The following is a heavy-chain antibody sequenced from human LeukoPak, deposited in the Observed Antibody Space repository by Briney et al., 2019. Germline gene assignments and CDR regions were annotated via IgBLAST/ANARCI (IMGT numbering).Heavy chain of an antibody. CDR2: INWNGGST. D-gene: IGHD6-19*01. CDR3: ARGSSSGWYTEDGFGY. V-gene: IGHV3-20*04. CDR1: GFTFDDYG. J-gene: IGHJ4*02. Sequence: GGSLRLSCAASGFTFDDYGMSWVRQAPGKGLEWVSGINWNGGSTGYADSVKGRFTISRDNAKNSLYLQMNSLRAEDTAVYYCARGSSSGWYTEDGFGYWGQGTLVTVSS.